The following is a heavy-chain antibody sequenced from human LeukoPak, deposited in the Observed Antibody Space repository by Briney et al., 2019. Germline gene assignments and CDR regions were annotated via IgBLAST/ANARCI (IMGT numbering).Heavy chain of an antibody. CDR3: AKVETSGGANCYALDY. V-gene: IGHV3-23*01. D-gene: IGHD2-2*01. CDR2: ISGSDGST. J-gene: IGHJ4*02. Sequence: PGGSLRLSCAASGFTFSSYAMTWVRQAPDKGLEWVSAISGSDGSTYYADSVKGRFTISRDDSQNTLYLQMISLSAEDTAVYYCAKVETSGGANCYALDYWGQGTLVTVSS. CDR1: GFTFSSYA.